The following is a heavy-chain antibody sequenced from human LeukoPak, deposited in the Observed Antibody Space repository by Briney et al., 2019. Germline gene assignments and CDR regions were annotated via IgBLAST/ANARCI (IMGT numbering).Heavy chain of an antibody. CDR3: ARKEYDSSGARYDY. V-gene: IGHV3-21*01. D-gene: IGHD3-22*01. Sequence: GGSLRLSCAASGFTFSSYSMNWVRQAPGKGLEWISSISSSSSYIYYADSVKGRFTISRDNAKNSLYLQMNSLRAEDTAVYYCARKEYDSSGARYDYWGQGTLVTVSS. J-gene: IGHJ4*02. CDR1: GFTFSSYS. CDR2: ISSSSSYI.